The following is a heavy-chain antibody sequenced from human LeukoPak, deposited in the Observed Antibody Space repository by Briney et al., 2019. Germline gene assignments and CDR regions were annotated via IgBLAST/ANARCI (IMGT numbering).Heavy chain of an antibody. D-gene: IGHD3-10*01. V-gene: IGHV4-30-2*01. CDR2: IFHTGHT. Sequence: SETLSLTCAVSGGSISSGDFPWSWIRQPPGKGLEWIGYIFHTGHTSYNPSLKSRVTISVDMSTNQLSLRLTSVTAADTAVYYCARGFYGAGSHFDYWGQGTLVTVFS. CDR3: ARGFYGAGSHFDY. J-gene: IGHJ4*02. CDR1: GGSISSGDFP.